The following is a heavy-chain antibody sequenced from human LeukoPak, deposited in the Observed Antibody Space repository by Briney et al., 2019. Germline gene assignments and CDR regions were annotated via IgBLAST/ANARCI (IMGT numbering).Heavy chain of an antibody. CDR3: ARDMRIAVAGADY. CDR1: GYTFTGYY. V-gene: IGHV1-2*02. Sequence: ASVKVSCKASGYTFTGYYMHWVRQAPGQGLEWMGWINPNSGGTNYAQKFLGRVIMTRDTSISTVYMELSRLRSDDTAVYYCARDMRIAVAGADYWGQGTLVTVSS. CDR2: INPNSGGT. J-gene: IGHJ4*02. D-gene: IGHD6-19*01.